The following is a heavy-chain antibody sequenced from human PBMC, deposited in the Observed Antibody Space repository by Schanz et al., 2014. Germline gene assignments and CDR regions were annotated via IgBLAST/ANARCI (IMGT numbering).Heavy chain of an antibody. D-gene: IGHD2-21*02. CDR3: ARENGSDNYPAVTYYIDV. CDR2: ISHDGHRD. CDR1: GFTFHTYD. V-gene: IGHV3-30-3*01. Sequence: QVQLVESGGGVVQPGGSLRLSCAASGFTFHTYDMHWVRQAPGKGLEWVAQISHDGHRDFYADSVKGRFTVSRDNNWKTLSLKMNSQRRGDTAIDHGARENGSDNYPAVTYYIDVWGKGTTVTVSS. J-gene: IGHJ6*03.